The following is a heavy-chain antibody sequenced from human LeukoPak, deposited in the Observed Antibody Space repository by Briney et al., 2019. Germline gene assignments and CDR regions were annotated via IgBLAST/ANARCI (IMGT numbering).Heavy chain of an antibody. D-gene: IGHD3-10*01. CDR3: ARMLWFGELLYGDYSYYGMDV. CDR1: GFTVSSNY. V-gene: IGHV3-53*01. CDR2: IYSGGST. Sequence: PGGSLRLSCAASGFTVSSNYMSWVRQAPGKGLEWVSVIYSGGSTYYADSVKGRFTISRDNSKNTLYLQMNSLRAEDTAVYYCARMLWFGELLYGDYSYYGMDVWGQGTTVTVSS. J-gene: IGHJ6*02.